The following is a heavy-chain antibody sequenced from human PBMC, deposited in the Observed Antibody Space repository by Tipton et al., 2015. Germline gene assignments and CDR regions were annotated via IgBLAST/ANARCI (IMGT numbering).Heavy chain of an antibody. Sequence: TLSLTCTVSGGSISENYWSWIRQPPGKGLEWIGSISHSGNTYYNPSLKSRVTMSRDTSKNQFSLKLTSVTAADTGVYYCACQDYDSLTRDYQTVDYWGQGTLVTVSS. CDR2: ISHSGNT. V-gene: IGHV4-59*04. CDR1: GGSISENY. CDR3: ACQDYDSLTRDYQTVDY. J-gene: IGHJ4*02. D-gene: IGHD3-9*01.